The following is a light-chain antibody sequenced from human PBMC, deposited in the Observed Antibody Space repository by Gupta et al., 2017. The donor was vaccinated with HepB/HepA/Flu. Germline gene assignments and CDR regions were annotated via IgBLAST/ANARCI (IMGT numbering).Light chain of an antibody. J-gene: IGKJ2*01. Sequence: DIQMTQSPSSVPASVGDGVTITCRASQGISSWLACYQQKPGKATTLLIYAASSLQSAVPSTFSGSGSGTAFTITIISLLPQDFATYYCRQAKSYRHTFGEGTELEIK. CDR2: AAS. CDR1: QGISSW. V-gene: IGKV1-12*01. CDR3: RQAKSYRHT.